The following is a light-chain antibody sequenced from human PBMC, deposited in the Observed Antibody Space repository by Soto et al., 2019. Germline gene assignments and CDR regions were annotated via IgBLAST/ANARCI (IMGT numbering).Light chain of an antibody. CDR3: QQYDTSPRT. Sequence: EVLLTQSPGTLSLSPGERATLSCRASQSVSSNYVAWYQQKAGQAPRLLIYGASNMATGLPDRFSGSGSGTEFTLTIRSLEPEDFAVYYCQQYDTSPRTFGQGTKVEIK. V-gene: IGKV3-20*01. CDR1: QSVSSNY. CDR2: GAS. J-gene: IGKJ1*01.